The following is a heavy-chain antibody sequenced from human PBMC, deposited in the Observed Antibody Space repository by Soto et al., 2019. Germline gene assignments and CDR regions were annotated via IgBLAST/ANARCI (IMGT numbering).Heavy chain of an antibody. V-gene: IGHV4-31*03. CDR3: ARRADEVLEWELQYCYFDL. J-gene: IGHJ2*01. CDR2: IYYSGST. Sequence: QVQLQESGPGLVKPSQTLSLTCTVSGGSISSGGYYLSWIRQHPGKGLEWIGYIYYSGSTYYNPSLKSRVTISVDTSKVQVCLNLSSVTAAYTAVYYCARRADEVLEWELQYCYFDLWGRGTLVTVAS. CDR1: GGSISSGGYY. D-gene: IGHD1-26*01.